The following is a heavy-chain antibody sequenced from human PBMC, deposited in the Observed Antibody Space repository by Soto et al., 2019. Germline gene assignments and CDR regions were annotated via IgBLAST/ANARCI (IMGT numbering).Heavy chain of an antibody. CDR3: ARAGINWRDP. CDR2: INPSGGRT. CDR1: GYVFTSFH. J-gene: IGHJ5*02. V-gene: IGHV1-46*01. Sequence: ASVKFSCKSSGYVFTSFHVHWVRQAPGQGLEWMGIINPSGGRTEYAQKFQGRVTMTSDTSTSTVYMELRTLTSEDTAVYYCARAGINWRDPWGQGKQVTAS. D-gene: IGHD2-21*01.